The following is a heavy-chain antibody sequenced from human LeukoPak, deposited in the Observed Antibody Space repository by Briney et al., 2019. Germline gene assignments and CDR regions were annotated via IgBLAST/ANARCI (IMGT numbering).Heavy chain of an antibody. CDR3: ASTLRYFDWLLGY. CDR2: ISAYNGNT. J-gene: IGHJ4*02. CDR1: GYTFTGYY. V-gene: IGHV1-18*04. Sequence: ASVKVSCKASGYTFTGYYMHWVRQAPGQGLEWMGWISAYNGNTNYAQKLQGRVTMTTDTSTSTAYMGLRSLRSDDTAVYYCASTLRYFDWLLGYWGQGTLVTVSS. D-gene: IGHD3-9*01.